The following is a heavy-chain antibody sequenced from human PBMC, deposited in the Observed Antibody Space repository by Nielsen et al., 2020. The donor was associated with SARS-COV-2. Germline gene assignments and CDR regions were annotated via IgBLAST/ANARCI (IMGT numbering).Heavy chain of an antibody. CDR1: GGSFSGYY. Sequence: SETLSLTCAVYGGSFSGYYWSWIRQPPGKGLEWIGEINHSGSTNYNPSLKSRVTISVDTSKNQFSLKVSSVTAADTAVYYCARYYYGVILNWFDPWGQGTLVTVSS. CDR2: INHSGST. J-gene: IGHJ5*02. V-gene: IGHV4-34*01. CDR3: ARYYYGVILNWFDP. D-gene: IGHD3-10*01.